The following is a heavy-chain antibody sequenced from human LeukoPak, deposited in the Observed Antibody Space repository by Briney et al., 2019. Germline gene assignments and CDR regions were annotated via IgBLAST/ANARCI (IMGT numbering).Heavy chain of an antibody. V-gene: IGHV3-11*01. CDR1: GFTFSDHY. J-gene: IGHJ4*02. CDR3: ARNTGELDY. CDR2: ISSSGSNI. Sequence: PGGSLRLSCAASGFTFSDHYMSWIRQAPGKGLEWVSYISSSGSNIYYVGSVKGRFTISRDNAKNSLSLQMNSLRAEDTAVYYCARNTGELDYWGQGTLVTVSS. D-gene: IGHD7-27*01.